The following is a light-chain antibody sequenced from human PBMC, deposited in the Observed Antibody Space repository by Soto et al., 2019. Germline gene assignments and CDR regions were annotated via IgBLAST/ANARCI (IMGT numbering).Light chain of an antibody. CDR2: GAS. J-gene: IGKJ1*01. V-gene: IGKV3-20*01. Sequence: EIVLTQSPGTLSLSPGERATLSCRASQSVSSSYLAWYQQKPCQAPRLLIYGASSRATVIPDRFSGSGSGTAFTLTISRLEPEDFAVYYCQQYGSSTWTFGQGTKVEIK. CDR1: QSVSSSY. CDR3: QQYGSSTWT.